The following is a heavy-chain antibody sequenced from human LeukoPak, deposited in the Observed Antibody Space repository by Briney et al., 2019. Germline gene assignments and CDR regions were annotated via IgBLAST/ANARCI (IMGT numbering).Heavy chain of an antibody. J-gene: IGHJ4*02. CDR3: ARDGGKWEPSY. CDR1: GFTFDDYG. D-gene: IGHD1-26*01. V-gene: IGHV3-20*04. CDR2: INWNGGST. Sequence: GGSLRLSCAASGFTFDDYGMSWVRQAPGKGLEWVSGINWNGGSTGYADSVKGRFTISRDNAKNSLYLQMNSLRAEDTAVYYCARDGGKWEPSYWGQGTLVTVSS.